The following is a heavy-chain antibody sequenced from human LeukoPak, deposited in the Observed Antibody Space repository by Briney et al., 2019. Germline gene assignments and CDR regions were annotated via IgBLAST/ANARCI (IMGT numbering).Heavy chain of an antibody. CDR1: GYTFTSYA. J-gene: IGHJ6*02. D-gene: IGHD2-2*01. CDR3: AREYCSTLYRTCDYYLGMDV. Sequence: ASVKVSCKASGYTFTSYAMHWVRQAPGQRLEWMGWINAGNGNTKYSQKFQGRVTVTRDTSTSTVYMELSSLRSEDTAVYYCAREYCSTLYRTCDYYLGMDVWGQGTTVTVSS. CDR2: INAGNGNT. V-gene: IGHV1-3*01.